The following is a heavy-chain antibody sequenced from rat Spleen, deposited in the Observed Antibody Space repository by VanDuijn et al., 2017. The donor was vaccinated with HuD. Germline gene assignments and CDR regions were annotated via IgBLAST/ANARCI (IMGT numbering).Heavy chain of an antibody. CDR2: ISYGDSSGHSST. CDR3: ARRHYGYTDYFDY. V-gene: IGHV5-29*01. J-gene: IGHJ2*01. D-gene: IGHD1-9*01. CDR1: GFTFSNYG. Sequence: EVQLVESDGGLVQPGRSLKLSCAASGFTFSNYGMAWVRQTPTKGLEWVATISYGDSSGHSSTYYRDSVKGRFTISRDNAKSTLSLQMDSLRSDDTATYYCARRHYGYTDYFDYWGQGVMVTVSS.